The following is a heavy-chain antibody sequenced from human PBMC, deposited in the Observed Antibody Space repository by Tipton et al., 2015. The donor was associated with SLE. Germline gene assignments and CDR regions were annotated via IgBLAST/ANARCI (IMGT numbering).Heavy chain of an antibody. J-gene: IGHJ4*02. Sequence: TLSLTCAVYGGSFSGYYWSWIRQPPGKGLEWIWSIFYSGRTSYNPSLQSRVTISVDTSKNHFSLKLNSVTASDTAVYCCARQVASFDYWGQGTLVTVSS. D-gene: IGHD5-12*01. V-gene: IGHV4-34*12. CDR3: ARQVASFDY. CDR1: GGSFSGYY. CDR2: IFYSGRT.